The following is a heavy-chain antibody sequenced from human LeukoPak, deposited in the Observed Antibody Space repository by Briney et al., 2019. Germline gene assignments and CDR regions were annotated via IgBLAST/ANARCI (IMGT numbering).Heavy chain of an antibody. V-gene: IGHV4-31*03. Sequence: SQTLSLTCTVSGGSISSGGYYWSWIRQHPGKGLEWIGYIYYSGSTNYNPSLKSRVTISVDTSKNQFSLKLSSVTAADTAVYYCARGYPRYDFWSGYYPFDYWGQGTLVTVSS. J-gene: IGHJ4*02. CDR2: IYYSGST. CDR3: ARGYPRYDFWSGYYPFDY. CDR1: GGSISSGGYY. D-gene: IGHD3-3*01.